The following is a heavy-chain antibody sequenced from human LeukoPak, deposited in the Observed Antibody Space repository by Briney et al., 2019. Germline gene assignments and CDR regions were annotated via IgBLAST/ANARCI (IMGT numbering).Heavy chain of an antibody. Sequence: HTGGSLRLSCAASGFTFSGYWMSWVRQAPGKGLEWVANIKPDGSEKAYVDSVKGRFTISRDNTKNSLYLQMNSLRAEDTAVYYCARAMTWGQGTLVSVSS. CDR1: GFTFSGYW. V-gene: IGHV3-7*01. CDR3: ARAMT. CDR2: IKPDGSEK. J-gene: IGHJ5*02.